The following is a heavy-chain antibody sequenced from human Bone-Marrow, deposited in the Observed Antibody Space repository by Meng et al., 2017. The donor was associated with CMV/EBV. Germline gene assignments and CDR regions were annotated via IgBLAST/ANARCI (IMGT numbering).Heavy chain of an antibody. CDR1: GFTFSSYA. CDR2: ISGSGGSR. D-gene: IGHD3-22*01. J-gene: IGHJ4*02. Sequence: GESLKISCAASGFTFSSYAMSWVRQAPGKGLEWVSTISGSGGSRYYADSVKGRFTISRDNSKNSLYLQMNSLRAEDTAVDYCAKYLGSGCYYRYYFDYWGQGTLVTVSS. V-gene: IGHV3-23*01. CDR3: AKYLGSGCYYRYYFDY.